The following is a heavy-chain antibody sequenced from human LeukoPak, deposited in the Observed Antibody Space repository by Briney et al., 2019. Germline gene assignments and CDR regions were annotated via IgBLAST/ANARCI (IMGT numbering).Heavy chain of an antibody. D-gene: IGHD6-19*01. CDR2: IYTSGST. J-gene: IGHJ4*02. Sequence: PSETLSLTCTVSGGSISSYYWSWIRQPAGKGLEWIGRIYTSGSTNYNPSLKSRVTMSVDTSKNQFSLKLSSVTAADTAVYYCARDIRGELYSSGGFDYWGQGTLVTVSS. V-gene: IGHV4-4*07. CDR3: ARDIRGELYSSGGFDY. CDR1: GGSISSYY.